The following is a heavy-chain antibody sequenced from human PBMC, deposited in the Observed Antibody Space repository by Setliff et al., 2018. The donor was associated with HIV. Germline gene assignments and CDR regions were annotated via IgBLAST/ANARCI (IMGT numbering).Heavy chain of an antibody. Sequence: ETLSLTCTVSGGSISSGDYYWSWIRQPPGKALEWLAHIFSNDEKSYSTSLKSRLTISKDTSKSQVVLTMTNMDPVDTATYYCARIRSSWFSVSFDYWGQGTLVTVLL. CDR1: GGSISSGDYY. J-gene: IGHJ4*02. CDR2: IFSNDEK. V-gene: IGHV2-26*01. D-gene: IGHD6-13*01. CDR3: ARIRSSWFSVSFDY.